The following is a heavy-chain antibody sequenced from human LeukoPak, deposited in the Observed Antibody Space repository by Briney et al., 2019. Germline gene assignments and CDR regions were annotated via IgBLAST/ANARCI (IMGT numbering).Heavy chain of an antibody. CDR1: GYSCTGYY. CDR3: ARAPPTSSWYSPGYFHY. J-gene: IGHJ4*02. CDR2: SNPNSGGT. D-gene: IGHD6-13*01. V-gene: IGHV1-2*02. Sequence: ASVKVSCKASGYSCTGYYMHWVRQAPGQGLEWMGWSNPNSGGTNYAQKFQGRVTMTRDTSISTAYMELSRLRSDDTAVYYCARAPPTSSWYSPGYFHYWGQGTLVTVSS.